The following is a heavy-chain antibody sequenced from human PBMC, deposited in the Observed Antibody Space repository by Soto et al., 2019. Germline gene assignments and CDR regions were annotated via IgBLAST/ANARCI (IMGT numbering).Heavy chain of an antibody. CDR2: ISYDGSNK. V-gene: IGHV3-30-3*01. CDR3: ASVN. D-gene: IGHD3-16*02. J-gene: IGHJ4*02. CDR1: GFTFSSYA. Sequence: QVQLVESGGGVVQPGRSLRLSCAASGFTFSSYAMHWVRQAPGKGLEWVAVISYDGSNKYYADSVKGRFTISRDNSKNTLYLQMNSLRAEDTAVYYCASVNWGQGTLVTVSS.